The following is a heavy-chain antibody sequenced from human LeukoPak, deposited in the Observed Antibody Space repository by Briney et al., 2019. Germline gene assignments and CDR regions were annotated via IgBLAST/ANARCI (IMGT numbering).Heavy chain of an antibody. CDR2: INPNSGGT. J-gene: IGHJ6*02. V-gene: IGHV1-2*02. CDR3: ARVWQYYGSGSYYNRARYYGMDV. CDR1: GYTFTGYY. Sequence: ASVKVSCKASGYTFTGYYMHWVRQAPGQGLEWMGWINPNSGGTNYAQKFLGRVTMTRDTSISTAYMELRSLRSDDTAVYYCARVWQYYGSGSYYNRARYYGMDVWGQGTTVTVSS. D-gene: IGHD3-10*01.